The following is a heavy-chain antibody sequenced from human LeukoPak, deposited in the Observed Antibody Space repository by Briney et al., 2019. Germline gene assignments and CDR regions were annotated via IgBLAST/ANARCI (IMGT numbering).Heavy chain of an antibody. V-gene: IGHV3-23*01. J-gene: IGHJ4*02. CDR3: AKSQTGGPVLWYFDS. CDR2: ISGSGDTT. CDR1: GFTFSTYA. Sequence: GGSLRLSCAASGFTFSTYAMSCVRQAPGKGLEYVSVISGSGDTTYYAESVRGRFTISRDNSKNTLLLQMNSLRVEDTAVYYCAKSQTGGPVLWYFDSWGQGTLVTVSS. D-gene: IGHD2-21*01.